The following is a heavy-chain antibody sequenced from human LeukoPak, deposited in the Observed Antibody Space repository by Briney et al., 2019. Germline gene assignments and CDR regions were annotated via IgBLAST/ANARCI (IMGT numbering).Heavy chain of an antibody. D-gene: IGHD2-21*02. Sequence: GGSLRLSCAASGFTFSSYSMNWVRQAPGKGLEWVSGIDWNSGVTGYADSVKGRFNISRDNAKNSLFLEMNSLRDEDTAFYYCARGDGPTVTADYFQNWGQGTLVTVS. CDR3: ARGDGPTVTADYFQN. CDR2: IDWNSGVT. CDR1: GFTFSSYS. J-gene: IGHJ1*01. V-gene: IGHV3-20*04.